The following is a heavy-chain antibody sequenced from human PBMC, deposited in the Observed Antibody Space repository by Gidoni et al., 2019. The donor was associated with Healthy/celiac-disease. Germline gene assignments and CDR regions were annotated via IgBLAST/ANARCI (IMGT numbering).Heavy chain of an antibody. CDR2: INAGNGNT. CDR3: ARGGSSWRNYYFDY. J-gene: IGHJ4*02. CDR1: GYTFTSYA. D-gene: IGHD6-13*01. V-gene: IGHV1-3*01. Sequence: QVQLVQSGAEVKKPGASVKVSCKASGYTFTSYAMHWVRQPPGQRLEWMGWINAGNGNTKYSQKFQGRVTITRDTSASTAYMELSSLRSEDTAVYYCARGGSSWRNYYFDYWGQGTLVTVSS.